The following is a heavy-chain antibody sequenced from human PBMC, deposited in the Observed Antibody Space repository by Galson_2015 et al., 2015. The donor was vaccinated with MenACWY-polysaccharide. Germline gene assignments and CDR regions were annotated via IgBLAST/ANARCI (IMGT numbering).Heavy chain of an antibody. J-gene: IGHJ6*02. CDR3: AHNTDGSEAYYGHYYGMDV. Sequence: PALVKPTQTLTLTCTFSGFSLSTSGVSVVWIRQPPGKALEWLALIYWDDDKRYSPSLKSRLTITKDTSKNQVVLTITNMDPLDTATYYCAHNTDGSEAYYGHYYGMDVWGQGTTVTVSS. CDR1: GFSLSTSGVS. V-gene: IGHV2-5*02. D-gene: IGHD3-10*01. CDR2: IYWDDDK.